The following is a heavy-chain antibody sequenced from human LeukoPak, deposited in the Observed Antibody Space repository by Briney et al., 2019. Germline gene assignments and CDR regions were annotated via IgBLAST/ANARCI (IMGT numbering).Heavy chain of an antibody. CDR3: ARVGYCGGDCYSFDY. Sequence: ASVKVSCKASGYTFTSYGISWVRQAPGQGLEWMGRINPNSGGTNYAQKFQGRVTMTRDTSISTAYMELSRLRSDDTAVYYCARVGYCGGDCYSFDYWGQGTPVTVSS. CDR1: GYTFTSYG. CDR2: INPNSGGT. J-gene: IGHJ4*02. V-gene: IGHV1-2*06. D-gene: IGHD2-21*02.